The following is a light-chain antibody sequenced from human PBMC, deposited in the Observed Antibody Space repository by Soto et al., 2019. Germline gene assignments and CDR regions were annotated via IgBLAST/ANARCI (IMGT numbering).Light chain of an antibody. V-gene: IGKV1-39*01. CDR3: QQSYSSWT. Sequence: DIQMTQSPSSLSAPAGNSVPITCRAGQSIGNHLNWYRQKPGKPPYLLIYAASSMHSGVPSRLSGSGSGTDFTLTISSLQPEDFATFYCQQSYSSWTFGQGTKVDIK. CDR1: QSIGNH. CDR2: AAS. J-gene: IGKJ1*01.